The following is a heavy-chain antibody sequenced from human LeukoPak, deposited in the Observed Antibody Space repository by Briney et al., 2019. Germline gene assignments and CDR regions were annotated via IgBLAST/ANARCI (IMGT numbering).Heavy chain of an antibody. V-gene: IGHV1-8*01. Sequence: ASVKVSCKASGYTFTSYDINWVRQATGQGREWMGWMNPNSGNTGYAQKFQGRVTMTRNTSISTAYMELSSLRSEDTAVYSCARVRYCSGGSRYAFVAFDIWGQGTMVTVSS. CDR2: MNPNSGNT. CDR1: GYTFTSYD. CDR3: ARVRYCSGGSRYAFVAFDI. D-gene: IGHD2-15*01. J-gene: IGHJ3*02.